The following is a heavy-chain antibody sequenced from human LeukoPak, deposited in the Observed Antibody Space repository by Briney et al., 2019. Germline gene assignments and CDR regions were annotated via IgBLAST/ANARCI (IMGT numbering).Heavy chain of an antibody. Sequence: PSETLSLTCTVSGGSTSSYYWNWIRQPPGKGLEWIGYISYSGSTNYNPSLKSRVTISVNTSKNQFSLKLSSVTAADTAVYYCARDKNWETLGAFDIWGQGTMVTVSS. CDR1: GGSTSSYY. CDR3: ARDKNWETLGAFDI. CDR2: ISYSGST. D-gene: IGHD7-27*01. V-gene: IGHV4-59*01. J-gene: IGHJ3*02.